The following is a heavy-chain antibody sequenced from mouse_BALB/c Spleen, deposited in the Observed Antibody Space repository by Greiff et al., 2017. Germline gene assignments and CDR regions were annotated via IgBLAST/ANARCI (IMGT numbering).Heavy chain of an antibody. Sequence: VQLQQPGAELVRPGASVKLSCKASGYTFTSYWINWVKQRPGQGLEWIGNIYTSDSYTNYNQKFKDKATLTVDKSSSTAYMQLSSPTSEDSAVYYCTSSMTFDYWGQGTTLTVSS. CDR3: TSSMTFDY. CDR1: GYTFTSYW. J-gene: IGHJ2*01. V-gene: IGHV1-69*02. CDR2: IYTSDSYT. D-gene: IGHD2-3*01.